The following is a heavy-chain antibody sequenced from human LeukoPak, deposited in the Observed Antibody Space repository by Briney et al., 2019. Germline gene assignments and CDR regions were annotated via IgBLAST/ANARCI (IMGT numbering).Heavy chain of an antibody. D-gene: IGHD2-2*01. CDR2: INSDGSST. CDR3: ARDPLRIVVVPAAAPNDYYYYGMDV. CDR1: GFTFSSYW. V-gene: IGHV3-74*01. Sequence: GGSLRLSCAASGFTFSSYWMHWVRQAPGKGLVWVSRINSDGSSTSYADSVKGRFTISRDNAKNTLYLQMNSLRAEDTAVYYCARDPLRIVVVPAAAPNDYYYYGMDVWGQGTTVTVSS. J-gene: IGHJ6*02.